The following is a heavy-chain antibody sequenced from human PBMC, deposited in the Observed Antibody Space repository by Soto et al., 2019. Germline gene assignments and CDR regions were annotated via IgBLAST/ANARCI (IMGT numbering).Heavy chain of an antibody. J-gene: IGHJ4*02. Sequence: QVQLVQSGAEVKKPGASVNVSCKASGYTFTVYYMHWVRQAPGQGLEWMGRINPTSGGTMYTQKVQGRVAMTWDTSISTAYMALTRLRSDDTAVYYCARDLAKGGGSAGFDYWGQGTLVTVSS. CDR3: ARDLAKGGGSAGFDY. D-gene: IGHD1-26*01. CDR2: INPTSGGT. CDR1: GYTFTVYY. V-gene: IGHV1-2*06.